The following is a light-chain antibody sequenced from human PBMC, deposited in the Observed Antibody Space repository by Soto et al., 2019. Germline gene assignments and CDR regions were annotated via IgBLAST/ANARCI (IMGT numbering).Light chain of an antibody. Sequence: QSVLTQPPSVSGAPGQRVTISCTGSSSNIGADYGVHWYQQLPGTAPKVLISANSNRPSGVPDRFSGSKSGTSASLAITGLLAEDEADYYCISYTGSRASYVFGTGTKLTVL. J-gene: IGLJ1*01. V-gene: IGLV1-40*01. CDR1: SSNIGADYG. CDR3: ISYTGSRASYV. CDR2: ANS.